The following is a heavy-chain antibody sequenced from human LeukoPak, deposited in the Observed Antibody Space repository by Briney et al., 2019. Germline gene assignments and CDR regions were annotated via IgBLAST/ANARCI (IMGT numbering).Heavy chain of an antibody. CDR1: GGSISSYY. CDR3: ARTIYYYDSSGYYSGYYYYGMDV. CDR2: IYYSGST. Sequence: SETLSLTCTVSGGSISSYYWSWIRQPPGKGLEWIGYIYYSGSTYYNPSLKSRVTISVDTSKNQFSLKLSSVTAADTAVYYCARTIYYYDSSGYYSGYYYYGMDVWGQGTTVTVSS. V-gene: IGHV4-59*12. J-gene: IGHJ6*02. D-gene: IGHD3-22*01.